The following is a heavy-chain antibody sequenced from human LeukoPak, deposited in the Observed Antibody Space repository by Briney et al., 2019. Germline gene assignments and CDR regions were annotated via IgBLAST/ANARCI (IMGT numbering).Heavy chain of an antibody. CDR3: ARQNCGGDCSSPSYWYFDL. J-gene: IGHJ2*01. D-gene: IGHD2-21*02. Sequence: GGSLRLSCAASGFTVSSNYMSWVRQAPGKGLEWVSVIYSGGSTYYADSVKGRFTISRDNSKNTLYLQMSSLRAEDTAVYYCARQNCGGDCSSPSYWYFDLWGRGTLVTVSS. CDR1: GFTVSSNY. V-gene: IGHV3-53*01. CDR2: IYSGGST.